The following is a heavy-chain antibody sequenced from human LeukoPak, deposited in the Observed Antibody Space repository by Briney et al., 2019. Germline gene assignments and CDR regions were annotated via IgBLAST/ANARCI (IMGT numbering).Heavy chain of an antibody. CDR2: ISTSSSYI. Sequence: KTGGSLRLSCAASGFTFSSFSMDWVRQAPGKGLEWVSSISTSSSYIYYADSVKGRFTISRDDSKNTPYLQMNSLRAEDTAVYYCAKDYYYYDSSRAFDIWGQGTMVTVSS. D-gene: IGHD3-22*01. CDR3: AKDYYYYDSSRAFDI. V-gene: IGHV3-21*01. CDR1: GFTFSSFS. J-gene: IGHJ3*02.